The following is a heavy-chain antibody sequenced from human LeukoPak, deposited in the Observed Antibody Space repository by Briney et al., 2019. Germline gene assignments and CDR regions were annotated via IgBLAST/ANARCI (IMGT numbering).Heavy chain of an antibody. V-gene: IGHV3-23*01. CDR3: ARVDFNVWKLYGLGDS. Sequence: GGSLRLSLAASGFTFSSYSMTRVRQAPGEGLEWVSGISGSGSPTYYADTVKGRFTIFRDNSRNTLDLQMNRLRAEDTALYYCARVDFNVWKLYGLGDSWGQGTLVTVSS. D-gene: IGHD6-6*01. CDR2: ISGSGSPT. CDR1: GFTFSSYS. J-gene: IGHJ4*02.